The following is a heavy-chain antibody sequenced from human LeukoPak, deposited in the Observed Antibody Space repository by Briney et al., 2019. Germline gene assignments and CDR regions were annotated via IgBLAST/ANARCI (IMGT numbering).Heavy chain of an antibody. CDR1: GFTFSDSW. Sequence: GGSLRLSCAASGFTFSDSWMSWVRQAPGKGLEWVANMNQDGSEKDYVDSVKGRFTISRDNARNSLYLQMGSLRAEDTAVCYCATYTHWVAGDVWGQGTTVTVSS. V-gene: IGHV3-7*01. D-gene: IGHD3-16*01. J-gene: IGHJ6*02. CDR3: ATYTHWVAGDV. CDR2: MNQDGSEK.